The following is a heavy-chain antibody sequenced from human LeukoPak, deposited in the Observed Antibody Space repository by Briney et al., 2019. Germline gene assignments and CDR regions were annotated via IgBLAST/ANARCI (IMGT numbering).Heavy chain of an antibody. J-gene: IGHJ6*03. Sequence: PSQTLSLTCTVSGGSISSGSYYWSWIRQPAGKGLEWIGRIYTSGSTNYNPSLKSRVTISVDTSKNQFSLKLSSVTAADTAVYYCARGPRITMVRGVILYYMDVWGKGTTVTVSS. CDR2: IYTSGST. CDR1: GGSISSGSYY. D-gene: IGHD3-10*01. V-gene: IGHV4-61*02. CDR3: ARGPRITMVRGVILYYMDV.